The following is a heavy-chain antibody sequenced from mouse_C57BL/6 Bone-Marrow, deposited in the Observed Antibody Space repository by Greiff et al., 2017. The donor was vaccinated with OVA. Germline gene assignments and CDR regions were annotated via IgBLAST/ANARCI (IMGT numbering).Heavy chain of an antibody. Sequence: VKLQESGAELARPGASVKLSCKASGYTFTSYGISWVKQRTGQGLEWIGEIYPRSGNTYYNEKFKGKATLTADKSSSTAYMELRSLTAEDSAVYFCARYGPDYWGQGTTLTVSS. CDR3: ARYGPDY. D-gene: IGHD1-1*02. V-gene: IGHV1-81*01. CDR2: IYPRSGNT. J-gene: IGHJ2*01. CDR1: GYTFTSYG.